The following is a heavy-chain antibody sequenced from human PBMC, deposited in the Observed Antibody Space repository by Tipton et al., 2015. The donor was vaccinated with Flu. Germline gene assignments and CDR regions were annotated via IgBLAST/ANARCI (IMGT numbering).Heavy chain of an antibody. V-gene: IGHV3-7*04. CDR1: GFPFSDVW. CDR3: AGGQDQGDY. D-gene: IGHD2-2*01. Sequence: VQLVQSGGGLVQPGGSLRLSCVASGFPFSDVWMSWVRQAPGGGLEWLANINQDGTRKNYVDSVRGRFTISRDNTKNSLFLQLNSLRSEDTAVYFCAGGQDQGDYWGQGTLVTVST. J-gene: IGHJ4*02. CDR2: INQDGTRK.